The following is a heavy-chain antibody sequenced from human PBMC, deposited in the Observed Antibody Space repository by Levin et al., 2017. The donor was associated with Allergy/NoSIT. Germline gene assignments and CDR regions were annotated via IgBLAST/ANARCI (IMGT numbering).Heavy chain of an antibody. CDR2: IYYSGST. D-gene: IGHD2/OR15-2a*01. V-gene: IGHV4-59*01. CDR3: ARTDGKYYRPYDP. Sequence: PSETLSLTCTVSGGSISAYYWSWIRQPPGKGLEWIGYIYYSGSTNYNPSLKSRVTISVDTSKNQFSLKLSSVTAADTAVYYCARTDGKYYRPYDPWGQGTLVTVSS. J-gene: IGHJ5*02. CDR1: GGSISAYY.